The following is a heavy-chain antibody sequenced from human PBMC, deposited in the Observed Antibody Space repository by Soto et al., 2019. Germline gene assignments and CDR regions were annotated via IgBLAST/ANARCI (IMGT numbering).Heavy chain of an antibody. J-gene: IGHJ4*02. CDR2: INPNSGGT. V-gene: IGHV1-2*02. D-gene: IGHD2-15*01. CDR1: GYTFTGYY. Sequence: ASVKVSCKASGYTFTGYYMHWVRQAPGQGLEWMGWINPNSGGTNYAQKFQGRVTMTRDTSISTAYMELSRLRSDDTAVYYCARDSRYCSGGSCYYDWGQGTLVTVSS. CDR3: ARDSRYCSGGSCYYD.